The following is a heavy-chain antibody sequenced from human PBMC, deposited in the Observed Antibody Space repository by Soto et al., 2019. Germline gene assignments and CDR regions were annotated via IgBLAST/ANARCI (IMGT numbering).Heavy chain of an antibody. CDR1: GFTFSSYS. CDR3: ARDRGYSYGYGMDV. D-gene: IGHD5-18*01. Sequence: PGGSLRLSCAASGFTFSSYSMNWVRQAPGKGLEWVSYISSSSTIYYADSVKGRFTISRDNAKNSLYLQMNSLRDEDTAVYYCARDRGYSYGYGMDVWGQGTTVTAP. J-gene: IGHJ6*02. V-gene: IGHV3-48*02. CDR2: ISSSSTI.